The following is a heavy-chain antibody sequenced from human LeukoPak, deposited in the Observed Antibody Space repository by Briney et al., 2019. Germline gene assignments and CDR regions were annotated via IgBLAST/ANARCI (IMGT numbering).Heavy chain of an antibody. CDR1: GFTFSSHA. D-gene: IGHD3-16*01. CDR2: IRGDGATM. J-gene: IGHJ4*02. CDR3: ARDQFRDYFRGADY. V-gene: IGHV3-23*01. Sequence: PGGSLRLSYAASGFTFSSHAMSWVRRAPGRGLEWVSAIRGDGATMFYADSVKGRITVSRDNSKNTLYLQMNSLRVDDTAVYYCARDQFRDYFRGADYWGQGTQVTVSS.